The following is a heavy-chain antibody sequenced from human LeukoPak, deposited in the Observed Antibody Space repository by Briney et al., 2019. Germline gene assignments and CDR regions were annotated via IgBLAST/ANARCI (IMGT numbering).Heavy chain of an antibody. CDR3: ARHRVGATDALDY. Sequence: GESLKISCKASGYSFTNYLIGWVRPMPGKGLEWMGVIYHGDSDSRYSPSFQGQVTISADKSISTAYLQWSSLKASDTAMYYCARHRVGATDALDYWGQGTLVTVSS. CDR2: IYHGDSDS. J-gene: IGHJ4*02. D-gene: IGHD1-26*01. V-gene: IGHV5-51*01. CDR1: GYSFTNYL.